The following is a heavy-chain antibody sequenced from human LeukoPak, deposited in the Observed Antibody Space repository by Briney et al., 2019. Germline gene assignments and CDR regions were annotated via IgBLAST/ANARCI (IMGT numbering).Heavy chain of an antibody. V-gene: IGHV4-34*01. Sequence: PGGSLRLSCAASGFTFSSYSMNWVRQPPGKGLEWIGEINHSGSTNYNPSLKSRVTISVDTSKNQFSMKLSSVTAADTAVYYCAREGEQWLVRDWYFDLWGRGTLVTVSS. D-gene: IGHD6-19*01. CDR3: AREGEQWLVRDWYFDL. CDR2: INHSGST. CDR1: GFTFSSYS. J-gene: IGHJ2*01.